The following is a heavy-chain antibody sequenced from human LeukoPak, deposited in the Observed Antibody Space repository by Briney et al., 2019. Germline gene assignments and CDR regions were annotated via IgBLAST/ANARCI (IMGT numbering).Heavy chain of an antibody. V-gene: IGHV3-7*01. CDR2: IKQDGSEK. CDR1: GFTFSSYW. CDR3: ARVTVGATADYLDY. J-gene: IGHJ4*02. D-gene: IGHD1-26*01. Sequence: GGSLRLSCAASGFTFSSYWMSWVRQAPGKGLEWVANIKQDGSEKYYVDSVKGRFTISRDNGRNSLYLQMNNLRAEDTALYYCARVTVGATADYLDYWGQGSLVTVSS.